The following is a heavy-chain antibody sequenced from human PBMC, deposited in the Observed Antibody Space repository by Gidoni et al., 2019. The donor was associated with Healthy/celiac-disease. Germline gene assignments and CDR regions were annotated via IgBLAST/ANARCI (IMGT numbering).Heavy chain of an antibody. V-gene: IGHV3-23*01. CDR3: ATGRQKEYYYDSSGAYDAFDI. Sequence: EVQLFAAGGGLVRPGGSPGLSLAASGFTLTGLSMRWVRQAPGKGLEWVSAISGSGGSTYYADSVKGRFTISRDNSKNTLYLQMNSLRAEDTAVYYCATGRQKEYYYDSSGAYDAFDIWGQGTMVTVSS. CDR1: GFTLTGLS. J-gene: IGHJ3*02. CDR2: ISGSGGST. D-gene: IGHD3-22*01.